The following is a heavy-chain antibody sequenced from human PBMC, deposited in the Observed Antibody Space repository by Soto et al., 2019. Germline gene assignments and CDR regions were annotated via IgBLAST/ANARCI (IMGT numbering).Heavy chain of an antibody. D-gene: IGHD1-26*01. V-gene: IGHV3-74*01. J-gene: IGHJ4*02. CDR1: GFTFSSYW. CDR2: INSDGSST. CDR3: XXDAYSGSYYGHFDY. Sequence: EVQLVESGGGLVQPGGSLRLSCAASGFTFSSYWMHWVRQAPGKGLVWVSRINSDGSSTSYADSVKGRFTISRDNAKNTLYXQMNSLRAEDXAVXXXXXDAYSGSYYGHFDYWGQGTLVTVSS.